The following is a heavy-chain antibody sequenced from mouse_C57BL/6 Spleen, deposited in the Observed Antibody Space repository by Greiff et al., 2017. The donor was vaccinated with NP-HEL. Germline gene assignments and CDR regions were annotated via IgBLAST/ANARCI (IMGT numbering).Heavy chain of an antibody. V-gene: IGHV1-76*01. Sequence: QVQLQQSGAELVRPGASVKLSCKASGYTFTDYYINWVKQRPGQGLEWIARIYPGSGNTYYNEKFKGKATLTAEKSSSTAYMQLSSLTSEDSAVYFCARGGYYGNYEAWFAYWGQGTLVTVSA. J-gene: IGHJ3*01. CDR1: GYTFTDYY. D-gene: IGHD2-1*01. CDR2: IYPGSGNT. CDR3: ARGGYYGNYEAWFAY.